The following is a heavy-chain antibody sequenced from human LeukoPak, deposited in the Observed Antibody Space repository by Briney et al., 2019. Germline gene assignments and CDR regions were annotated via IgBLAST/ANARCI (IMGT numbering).Heavy chain of an antibody. J-gene: IGHJ4*02. V-gene: IGHV3-49*03. CDR3: ARDLLPMVGGDRIDY. CDR2: IRGTPGGGAT. Sequence: QPGGSLRLSCIASGFTFGDYTMSWFRQAPGKGLEWVGFIRGTPGGGATQYAASVKGRFTISRDDSRSIAYLQVSSLNTEDTAVYYCARDLLPMVGGDRIDYWGQGTTVTVSS. CDR1: GFTFGDYT. D-gene: IGHD2-15*01.